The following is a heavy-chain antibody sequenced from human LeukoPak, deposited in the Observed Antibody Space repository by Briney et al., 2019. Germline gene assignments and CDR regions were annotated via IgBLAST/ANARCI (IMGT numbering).Heavy chain of an antibody. Sequence: GGSLRLSCVASGYTFGKYWMSWVRQAPGKGLEWVANIKLDGSEKNYVDSVKGRFTISRDNTQNSLYLQMNSLRAEDTAVYYCARDLSTTAPTYWGQGTLVTVSS. J-gene: IGHJ4*02. D-gene: IGHD1-1*01. CDR1: GYTFGKYW. V-gene: IGHV3-7*03. CDR2: IKLDGSEK. CDR3: ARDLSTTAPTY.